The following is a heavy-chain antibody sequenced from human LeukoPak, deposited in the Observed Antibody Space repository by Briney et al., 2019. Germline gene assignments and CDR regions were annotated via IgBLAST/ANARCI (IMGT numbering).Heavy chain of an antibody. Sequence: PSETLSLTCAVSGYSISSGYYWGWIRQPPGKGLEWIGSIYHSGSTYYNPSLKSRVTISVYTSKNQFSLKLSSVTAADTAVYYCARGLSYRGWFDPWGQGTLVTVSS. V-gene: IGHV4-38-2*01. J-gene: IGHJ5*02. CDR1: GYSISSGYY. CDR2: IYHSGST. D-gene: IGHD3-10*01. CDR3: ARGLSYRGWFDP.